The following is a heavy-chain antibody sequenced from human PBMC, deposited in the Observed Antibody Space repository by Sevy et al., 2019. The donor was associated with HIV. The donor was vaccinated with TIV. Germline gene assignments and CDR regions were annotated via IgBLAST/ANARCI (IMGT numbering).Heavy chain of an antibody. CDR1: GGTFSSYA. J-gene: IGHJ6*03. D-gene: IGHD4-4*01. CDR2: IIPIFGTA. V-gene: IGHV1-69*06. CDR3: ATGPGNSDYYYYYMDV. Sequence: ASVKVSCKASGGTFSSYAISWVRQAPGQGLEWMGGIIPIFGTANYAQKFQGRVTITADKSTSPAYMEPSSLRSEDTAVYYCATGPGNSDYYYYYMDVWGKGTTVTVSS.